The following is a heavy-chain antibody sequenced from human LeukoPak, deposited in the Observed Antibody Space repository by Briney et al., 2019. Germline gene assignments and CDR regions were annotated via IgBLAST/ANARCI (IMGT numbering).Heavy chain of an antibody. CDR1: GFTFSIYW. D-gene: IGHD6-13*01. Sequence: PGGSLRLSCAASGFTFSIYWMSWVRQAPGKGPEWVANIKQDGSEKYYVDSVKGRFTISRDNAKKSLYLQMNSLRAEDTAVYFCARVRFLQQLGYYFDYWGQGTLVTVSS. V-gene: IGHV3-7*01. CDR3: ARVRFLQQLGYYFDY. CDR2: IKQDGSEK. J-gene: IGHJ4*02.